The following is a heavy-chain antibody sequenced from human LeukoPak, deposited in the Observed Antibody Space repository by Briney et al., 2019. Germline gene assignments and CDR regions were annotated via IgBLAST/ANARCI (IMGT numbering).Heavy chain of an antibody. CDR3: ARPSRSISTAGAIDI. J-gene: IGHJ3*02. CDR1: GGSISNYF. D-gene: IGHD3-10*01. CDR2: IYYTGRT. Sequence: PSETLALTCTVSGGSISNYFWSWIRQPPGKGLEWIGYIYYTGRTNYNPSLKSRVTISVGTSKNQFSLKLSSVTAADTAVYYCARPSRSISTAGAIDIWDRGTMVTVSS. V-gene: IGHV4-59*01.